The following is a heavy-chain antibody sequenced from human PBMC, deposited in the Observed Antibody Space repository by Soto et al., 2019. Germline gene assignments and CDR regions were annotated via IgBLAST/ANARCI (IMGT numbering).Heavy chain of an antibody. Sequence: QVQLVQSGAEVKKPGSSVKVSCKASGGTFSSYAISWVRQAPGQGLEWMGGIIPIFGTANYAQKFQGRVTITADKSTSKAYMELSSLRSEDTAVYYCASSRLRIGYYYYSMDVWGQGTTVTVSS. D-gene: IGHD2-15*01. CDR3: ASSRLRIGYYYYSMDV. CDR1: GGTFSSYA. CDR2: IIPIFGTA. J-gene: IGHJ6*02. V-gene: IGHV1-69*06.